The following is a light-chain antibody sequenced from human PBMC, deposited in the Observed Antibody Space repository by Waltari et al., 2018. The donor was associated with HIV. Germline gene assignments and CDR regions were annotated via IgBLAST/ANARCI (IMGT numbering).Light chain of an antibody. CDR3: QQYKTWPLT. CDR1: QNVFSD. Sequence: ETVMTQSPGTLSVSPGGRATLSCRASQNVFSDLAWYHQQPGQAPRLLLVGASKRATGVPARFSGSGCGTEFTLTITSLQSEDYGLYRCQQYKTWPLTFGQGTRVEIK. V-gene: IGKV3-15*01. CDR2: GAS. J-gene: IGKJ1*01.